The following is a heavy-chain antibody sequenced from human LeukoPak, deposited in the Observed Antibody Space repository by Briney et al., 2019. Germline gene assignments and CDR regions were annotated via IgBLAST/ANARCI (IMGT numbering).Heavy chain of an antibody. V-gene: IGHV4-59*08. D-gene: IGHD4-17*01. Sequence: SETLSLTCTVSGGSISSYYWSWIRQPPGKGLEWIGYIYYSGSTNYNPSLKSRVTISVDTSKNQFSLKLSSVTAADTAVYYCARHRTTVTHRPYYFDYWGQVTLVTVSS. J-gene: IGHJ4*02. CDR2: IYYSGST. CDR1: GGSISSYY. CDR3: ARHRTTVTHRPYYFDY.